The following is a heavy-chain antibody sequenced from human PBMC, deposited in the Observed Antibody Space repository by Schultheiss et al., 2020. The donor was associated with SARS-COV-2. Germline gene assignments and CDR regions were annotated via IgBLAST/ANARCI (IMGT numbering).Heavy chain of an antibody. V-gene: IGHV4-59*08. Sequence: GSLRLSCTVSGGSISSYYWSWIRQPPGKGLEWIGYIYYSGSTNYNPSLKSRVTISVHTSKNQFSLKLSSVTAADTAVYYCAQPKAYCGGDCYSHDAFDIWGQGTMVTVSS. D-gene: IGHD2-21*02. CDR3: AQPKAYCGGDCYSHDAFDI. CDR1: GGSISSYY. CDR2: IYYSGST. J-gene: IGHJ3*02.